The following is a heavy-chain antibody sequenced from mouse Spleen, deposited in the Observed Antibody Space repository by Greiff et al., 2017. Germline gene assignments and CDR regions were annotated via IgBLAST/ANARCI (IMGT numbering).Heavy chain of an antibody. CDR2: ISSGGSYT. V-gene: IGHV5-9-3*01. Sequence: EVKLMESGGGLVKPGGSLKLSCAASGFTFSSYAMSWVRQTPEKRLEWVATISSGGSYTYYPDSVKGRFTISRDNAKNTLYLQMSSLRSEDTAMYYCARHEGHYRYDGFDYWGQGTTLTVSS. CDR3: ARHEGHYRYDGFDY. J-gene: IGHJ2*01. CDR1: GFTFSSYA. D-gene: IGHD2-14*01.